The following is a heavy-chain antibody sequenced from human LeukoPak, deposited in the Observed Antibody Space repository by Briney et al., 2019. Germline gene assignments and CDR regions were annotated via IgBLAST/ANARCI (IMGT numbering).Heavy chain of an antibody. Sequence: GGSLRLSCAASGFTFSSYAMSWVRQAPGKGLEWVSAISGSGSSTYYSDSVKGRFTISRDNSKNTLYLQVNSLRAEDTAVYYCAKRDYDDYFDYWGQGTLVTVSS. CDR1: GFTFSSYA. J-gene: IGHJ4*02. D-gene: IGHD3-22*01. CDR3: AKRDYDDYFDY. CDR2: ISGSGSST. V-gene: IGHV3-23*01.